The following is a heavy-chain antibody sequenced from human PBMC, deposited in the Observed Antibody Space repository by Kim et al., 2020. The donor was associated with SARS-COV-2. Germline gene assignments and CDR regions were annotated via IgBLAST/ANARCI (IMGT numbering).Heavy chain of an antibody. D-gene: IGHD1-26*01. Sequence: VKGRFTISRDNSKNTLYLQMNSLRAEDTAVYYCAKALESYRYYYYGMDVWGQGTTVTVSS. J-gene: IGHJ6*02. CDR3: AKALESYRYYYYGMDV. V-gene: IGHV3-30*02.